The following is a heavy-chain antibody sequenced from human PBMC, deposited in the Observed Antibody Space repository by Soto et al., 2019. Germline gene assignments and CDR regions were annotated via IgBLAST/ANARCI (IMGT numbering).Heavy chain of an antibody. J-gene: IGHJ4*02. D-gene: IGHD2-21*02. CDR3: ARGGLVVVVTAALDY. CDR1: GDTFTDYY. V-gene: IGHV1-46*01. CDR2: VNPSGGHT. Sequence: QVQLVQSGAEVKKPGASVKVSCKASGDTFTDYYIHWVRQAPGQGLEWMETVNPSGGHTTYAQHFLGRMTMTRDTSTSTLFMELTSLTSEDTAIYYCARGGLVVVVTAALDYWGQGTLVTVSS.